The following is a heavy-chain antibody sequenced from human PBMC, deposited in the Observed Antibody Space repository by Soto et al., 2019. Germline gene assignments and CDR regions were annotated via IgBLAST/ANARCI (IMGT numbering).Heavy chain of an antibody. J-gene: IGHJ4*02. V-gene: IGHV4-39*01. Sequence: PSETLSLTCTVSGGSISSSSYYWGWIRQPPGKGLEWIGSIYYSGSTYYNPSLKSRVTISVDTSKNQFSLKLSSVTAADTAVYYCARTAYYYDSSGYYRRYYFDYWGQGTLVTVSS. D-gene: IGHD3-22*01. CDR3: ARTAYYYDSSGYYRRYYFDY. CDR1: GGSISSSSYY. CDR2: IYYSGST.